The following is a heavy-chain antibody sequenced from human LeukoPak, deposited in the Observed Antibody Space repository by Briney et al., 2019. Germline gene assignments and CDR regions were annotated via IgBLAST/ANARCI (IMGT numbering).Heavy chain of an antibody. V-gene: IGHV3-23*01. CDR3: STIFVDHYYYYGMDV. J-gene: IGHJ6*02. D-gene: IGHD3-3*01. CDR2: ISGSGGGT. CDR1: GFTFSSYT. Sequence: GGSLRLSCAASGFTFSSYTMSWVRQAPGKGLEWVSAISGSGGGTYYADSVKGRFTISRDNSKNTLYLQMNSLRAEDTAVYYCSTIFVDHYYYYGMDVWGQGTTVTVSS.